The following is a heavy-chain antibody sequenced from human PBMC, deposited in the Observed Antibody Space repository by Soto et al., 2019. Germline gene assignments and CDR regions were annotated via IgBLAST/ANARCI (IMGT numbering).Heavy chain of an antibody. CDR1: GFTFSSYG. D-gene: IGHD3-3*01. CDR3: AREGSLGVVTSPYFDY. V-gene: IGHV3-33*01. Sequence: GGSLRLSCAASGFTFSSYGMHWVRQAPGKGLEWVAVIWYDGSNKYYADSVKGRFTISRDNSKNTLYLQMNSLRAEDTAVYYCAREGSLGVVTSPYFDYWGQGTLVTISA. CDR2: IWYDGSNK. J-gene: IGHJ4*02.